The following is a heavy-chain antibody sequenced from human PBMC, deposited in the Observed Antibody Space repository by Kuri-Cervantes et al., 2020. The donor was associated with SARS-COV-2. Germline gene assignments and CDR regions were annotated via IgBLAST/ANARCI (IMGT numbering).Heavy chain of an antibody. D-gene: IGHD3-22*01. Sequence: GESLKISCTASGFTFGDYAMSWFRQAPGKGLEWVGFIRSKAYGGTTEYAASVKGRFTISRDDSKSIAYLQMNSLKTEDTAVYYCTRGLTLHYYDAARAFDIWGQGTMVTV. CDR2: IRSKAYGGTT. V-gene: IGHV3-49*03. CDR1: GFTFGDYA. CDR3: TRGLTLHYYDAARAFDI. J-gene: IGHJ3*02.